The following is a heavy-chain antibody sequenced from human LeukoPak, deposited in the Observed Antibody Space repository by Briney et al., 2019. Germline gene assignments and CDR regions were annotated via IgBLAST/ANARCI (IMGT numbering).Heavy chain of an antibody. Sequence: GASVKVSCKASGYTFTDYYMHWVRQAPGQGLEWMGWISPNSGGTNYAQKFQGRVTMTRDTSISTAYMELSRLRSDDTAVFCCAREEVIAAAGPTLDYWGQGALVTVSS. D-gene: IGHD6-13*01. CDR3: AREEVIAAAGPTLDY. CDR1: GYTFTDYY. CDR2: ISPNSGGT. V-gene: IGHV1-2*02. J-gene: IGHJ4*02.